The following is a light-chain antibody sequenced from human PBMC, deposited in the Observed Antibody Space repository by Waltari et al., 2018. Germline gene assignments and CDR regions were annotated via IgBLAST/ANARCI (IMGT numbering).Light chain of an antibody. V-gene: IGLV7-43*01. CDR1: PGAVTSDNH. Sequence: QTVVTQEPSLTVSPGGTLTLTCASSPGAVTSDNHPSWFQQKPGHAPRPLSYSTNRKHSWTPARFVGSLLGGKAALTLAGVQPEDEADYYCLLYYGSVWVFGGGTKLTVL. J-gene: IGLJ3*02. CDR3: LLYYGSVWV. CDR2: STN.